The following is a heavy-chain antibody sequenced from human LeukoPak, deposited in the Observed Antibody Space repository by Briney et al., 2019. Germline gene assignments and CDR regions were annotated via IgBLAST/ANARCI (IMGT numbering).Heavy chain of an antibody. Sequence: GGSLRLSCAASGFTFSSYGMSWLRQAPGKGLEWVSAISGSGVGTYYADSVKGRFTISRDNSKNTLYLQMNSLRAEDTAVYYCATRLYSYADPFDYWGQGTLVTVSS. CDR1: GFTFSSYG. D-gene: IGHD5-18*01. J-gene: IGHJ4*02. CDR3: ATRLYSYADPFDY. CDR2: ISGSGVGT. V-gene: IGHV3-23*01.